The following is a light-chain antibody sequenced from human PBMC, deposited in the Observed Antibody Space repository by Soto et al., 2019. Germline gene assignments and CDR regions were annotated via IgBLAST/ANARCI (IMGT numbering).Light chain of an antibody. J-gene: IGKJ2*01. CDR1: QAVSTSY. Sequence: EIVLTQSPGTLSLSPGEKATLSCRASQAVSTSYLAWYQQRPGQAPRLLIYAVSSRATGIPDRFSGSGSGTDFTLSISRLEAEDFAVYYCQQYGLSPHTFGQGTKLEIK. CDR3: QQYGLSPHT. V-gene: IGKV3-20*01. CDR2: AVS.